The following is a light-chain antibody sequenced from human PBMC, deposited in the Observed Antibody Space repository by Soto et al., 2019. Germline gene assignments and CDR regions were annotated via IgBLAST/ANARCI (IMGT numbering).Light chain of an antibody. Sequence: EIVLTQSPATLSLSPGERATLSCRASQRVSSYLAWYQQKPGQAPRLLIYDASNRAPGIPARFSGSGAGTTFPLTISSLVHEDFAVYYCQQRSNWPPLPFGGGTKVEIK. CDR1: QRVSSY. CDR3: QQRSNWPPLP. J-gene: IGKJ4*01. V-gene: IGKV3-11*01. CDR2: DAS.